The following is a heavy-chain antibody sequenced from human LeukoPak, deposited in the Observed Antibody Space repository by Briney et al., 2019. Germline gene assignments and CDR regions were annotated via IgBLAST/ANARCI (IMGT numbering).Heavy chain of an antibody. D-gene: IGHD1-1*01. J-gene: IGHJ5*02. Sequence: PGGSLRLSCAASGFTFSSYEMNWVRQAPGKGLEWVSYISRSGSPIYYADSVKGRFIISRDNAKNPLYLQMNSLRAEDTAVYYCARADWTTWGQGTLIIVSS. CDR3: ARADWTT. CDR2: ISRSGSPI. CDR1: GFTFSSYE. V-gene: IGHV3-48*03.